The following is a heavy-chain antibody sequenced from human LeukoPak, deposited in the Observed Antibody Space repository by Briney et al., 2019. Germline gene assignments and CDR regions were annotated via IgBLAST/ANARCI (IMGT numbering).Heavy chain of an antibody. J-gene: IGHJ4*02. CDR2: ISYDGSNK. CDR3: AKDGSGYYDSSGSDY. V-gene: IGHV3-30*18. CDR1: GFTFSSYG. Sequence: QSGGSLRLSCAASGFTFSSYGMHRVRQAPGKGLEWVAVISYDGSNKYYADSVKGRFTISRDNSENTLYLQMNSLRAEDTAVYYCAKDGSGYYDSSGSDYWGQGTLVTVSS. D-gene: IGHD3-22*01.